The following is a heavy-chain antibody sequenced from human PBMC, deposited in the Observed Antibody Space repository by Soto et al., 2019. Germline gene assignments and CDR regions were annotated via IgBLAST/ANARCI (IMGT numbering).Heavy chain of an antibody. J-gene: IGHJ4*02. CDR1: GLTFRNDW. CDR2: INQDGSER. CDR3: AVYGYGVSAAAY. V-gene: IGHV3-7*03. D-gene: IGHD4-17*01. Sequence: GGSLRLSCAGSGLTFRNDWLSWVRQAPGKWLEWVANINQDGSERYYVDSVRGRFTISRDNVENSLYLQLNSLRPEDTAVYYCAVYGYGVSAAAYWGQGTLVNVSS.